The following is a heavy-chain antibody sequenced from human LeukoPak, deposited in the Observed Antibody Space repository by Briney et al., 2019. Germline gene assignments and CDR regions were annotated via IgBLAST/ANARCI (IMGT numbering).Heavy chain of an antibody. V-gene: IGHV3-73*01. CDR2: IRSKANSFAT. Sequence: GGPLRLSCAASGLTLSGAAMHWVRQASGEGLEWVGRIRSKANSFATLYAASVEGRFTISRGELENAAYLQTNSLRGGDAVVYCWGRDGGGDIVVAFAFDIWGQGTMVTVSS. CDR1: GLTLSGAA. CDR3: GRDGGGDIVVAFAFDI. J-gene: IGHJ3*02. D-gene: IGHD2-15*01.